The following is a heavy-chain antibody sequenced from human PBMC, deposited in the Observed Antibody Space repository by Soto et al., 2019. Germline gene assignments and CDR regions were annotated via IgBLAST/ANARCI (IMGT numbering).Heavy chain of an antibody. Sequence: GGSLRLSCATSGFTFSRYWMTWVRQVPGKGLEWVANINQDGTEKYYLASVKGRFTISRDNAKDSLDLQMNALSADDTAVYYCAKAPDGSGREYYCDYWGQGTLVTVSS. CDR1: GFTFSRYW. V-gene: IGHV3-7*01. CDR2: INQDGTEK. J-gene: IGHJ4*02. D-gene: IGHD3-10*01. CDR3: AKAPDGSGREYYCDY.